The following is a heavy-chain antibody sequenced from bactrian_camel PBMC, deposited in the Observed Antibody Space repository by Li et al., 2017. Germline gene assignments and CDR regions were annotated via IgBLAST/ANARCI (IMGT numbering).Heavy chain of an antibody. CDR2: IGTDGTT. Sequence: QVQLVESGGGTVQTGGSLRLSCAASGATGSTYSMSWFRQGPGKEREFVSSIGTDGTTSYADSVKGQFTVSKDKTKDTVYLQMNSLKSEDTALYYCTTRGRSWSVQVNSWGQGTQVTVS. D-gene: IGHD6*01. CDR1: GATGSTYS. V-gene: IGHV3S53*01. J-gene: IGHJ4*01. CDR3: TTRGRSWSVQVNS.